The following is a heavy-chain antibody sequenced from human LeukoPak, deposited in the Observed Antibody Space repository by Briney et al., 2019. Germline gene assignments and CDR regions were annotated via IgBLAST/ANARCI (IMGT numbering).Heavy chain of an antibody. V-gene: IGHV4-59*08. CDR2: IHYSGST. J-gene: IGHJ4*02. CDR3: AGAYSGSYFDY. D-gene: IGHD1-26*01. Sequence: SETLSLTCTVSGGSISSYYWSWIRQPPGKGLEWIGYIHYSGSTNYNPSLKSRVTISVDTSKNQFSLKLSSVTAADTAVYYCAGAYSGSYFDYWGQGTLVTVSS. CDR1: GGSISSYY.